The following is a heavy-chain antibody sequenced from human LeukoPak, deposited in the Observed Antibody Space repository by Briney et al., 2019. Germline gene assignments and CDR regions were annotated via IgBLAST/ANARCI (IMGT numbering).Heavy chain of an antibody. Sequence: PSETLSLTCAVYGGSFSGYYWSWIRRPPGKGLEWIGEINHSGSTNYNPSLKSRVTISVDTSKNQFSLKLSSVTAADTAVYYCARGEAVAGQFDYWGQGTLVTVSS. V-gene: IGHV4-34*01. J-gene: IGHJ4*02. CDR2: INHSGST. CDR1: GGSFSGYY. D-gene: IGHD6-19*01. CDR3: ARGEAVAGQFDY.